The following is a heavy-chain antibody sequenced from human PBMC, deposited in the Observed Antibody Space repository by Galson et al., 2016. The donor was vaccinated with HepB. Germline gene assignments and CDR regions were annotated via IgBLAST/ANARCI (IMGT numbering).Heavy chain of an antibody. V-gene: IGHV6-1*01. Sequence: CAISGDSVSGTSADWSWVRQSPSRGLEWLGRTFYRSKWYYDYAISVRSRITINPDTSKNQFSLQLISVTPEDTAVYYCARRGSKEKGYFDLWGRGTLVTVSS. CDR2: TFYRSKWYY. J-gene: IGHJ2*01. CDR3: ARRGSKEKGYFDL. D-gene: IGHD6-13*01. CDR1: GDSVSGTSAD.